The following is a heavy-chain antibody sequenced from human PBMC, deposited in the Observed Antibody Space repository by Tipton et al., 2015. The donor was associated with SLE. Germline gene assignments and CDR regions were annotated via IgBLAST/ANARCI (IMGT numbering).Heavy chain of an antibody. V-gene: IGHV4-4*07. CDR1: GDSVGTNY. J-gene: IGHJ5*02. CDR3: ARTWSFNWFAP. Sequence: TLSLTCTVSGDSVGTNYWNWIRQPAGKGLEWIGRIYTSGSTNYNPSLKSRVTISVDTSKSQFSLKLTSVTAADTAVYYCARTWSFNWFAPWGQGTLVTVSS. CDR2: IYTSGST.